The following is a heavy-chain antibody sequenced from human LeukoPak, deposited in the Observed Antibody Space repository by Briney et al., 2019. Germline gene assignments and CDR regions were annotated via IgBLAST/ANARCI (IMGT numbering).Heavy chain of an antibody. CDR3: AKGYEYYYDNSGYYYVGGDY. D-gene: IGHD3-22*01. Sequence: GGSLRLPCAASGFTFSTYSMNWVRQAPGKGLEWVSSITGSSSDIHYADSVKGRFTISRDNSKNTLYLQMNSLRAEDTAVYYCAKGYEYYYDNSGYYYVGGDYWGQGTLVTVSS. V-gene: IGHV3-21*04. CDR1: GFTFSTYS. J-gene: IGHJ4*02. CDR2: ITGSSSDI.